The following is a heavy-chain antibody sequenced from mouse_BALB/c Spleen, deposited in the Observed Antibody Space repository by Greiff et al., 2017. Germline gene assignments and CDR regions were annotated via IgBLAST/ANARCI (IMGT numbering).Heavy chain of an antibody. J-gene: IGHJ4*01. V-gene: IGHV3-2*02. CDR3: ARSRYDYDGWDMDY. Sequence: EVQLQESGPGLVKPSQSLSLTCTVTGYSITSDYAWNWIRQFPGNKLEWMGYISYSGSTSYNPSLKSRISITRDTSKNQFFLQLNSVTTEDTATYYCARSRYDYDGWDMDYWGQGTSVTVSS. D-gene: IGHD2-4*01. CDR2: ISYSGST. CDR1: GYSITSDYA.